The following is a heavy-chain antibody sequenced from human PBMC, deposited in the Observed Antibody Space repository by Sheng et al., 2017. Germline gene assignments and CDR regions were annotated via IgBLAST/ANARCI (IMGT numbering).Heavy chain of an antibody. CDR2: IIPIFGTA. CDR3: ARGELILGYCSSTSCRRIRGMDV. CDR1: GGTFSSYA. V-gene: IGHV1-69*13. D-gene: IGHD2-2*01. Sequence: QVQLVQSGAEVKKPGSSVKVSCKASGGTFSSYAISWVRQAPGQGLEWMGGIIPIFGTANYAQKFQGRVTITADESTSTAYMELSSLRSEDTAVYYCARGELILGYCSSTSCRRIRGMDVWGQGTTVTVSS. J-gene: IGHJ6*02.